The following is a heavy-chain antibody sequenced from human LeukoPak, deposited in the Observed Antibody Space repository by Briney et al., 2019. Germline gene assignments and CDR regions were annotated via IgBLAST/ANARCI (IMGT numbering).Heavy chain of an antibody. V-gene: IGHV1-69-2*01. CDR2: VDPEDGET. CDR1: GYTFTDYY. CDR3: ARADYGDPDY. D-gene: IGHD4-17*01. J-gene: IGHJ4*02. Sequence: VASAKVSCKVSGYTFTDYYMHWVQQAPGKGLEWMGLVDPEDGETIYAEKFQARVTITADTSTDTAYMELRSLRSDDTAVYYCARADYGDPDYWGQGTLVTVSS.